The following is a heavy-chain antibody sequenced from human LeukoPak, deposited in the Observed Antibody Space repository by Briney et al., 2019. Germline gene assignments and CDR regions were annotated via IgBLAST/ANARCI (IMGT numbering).Heavy chain of an antibody. Sequence: GASVKVSCKVSGYTLTELSMHWVRQAPGKGPEWMGGFDPEDGETIYAQKFQGRVTMTEDTSTDTAYMELSSLRSEDTAVYYCATSDYYCSSTSCPIDYWGQGTLVTVSS. CDR3: ATSDYYCSSTSCPIDY. CDR1: GYTLTELS. V-gene: IGHV1-24*01. J-gene: IGHJ4*02. CDR2: FDPEDGET. D-gene: IGHD2-2*01.